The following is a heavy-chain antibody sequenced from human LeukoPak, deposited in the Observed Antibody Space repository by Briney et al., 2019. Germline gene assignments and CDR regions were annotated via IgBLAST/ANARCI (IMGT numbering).Heavy chain of an antibody. Sequence: GRSLRLSCAASGFTFSSYGMHWVRQAPGKGLEWVAVISYDGSNKYYADSVKGRFTISRDNSKNTLCLQMNSLRAEDTAVYYCAKVGYNWGDFDYWGQGTLVTVSS. D-gene: IGHD1-20*01. CDR2: ISYDGSNK. CDR3: AKVGYNWGDFDY. CDR1: GFTFSSYG. J-gene: IGHJ4*02. V-gene: IGHV3-30*18.